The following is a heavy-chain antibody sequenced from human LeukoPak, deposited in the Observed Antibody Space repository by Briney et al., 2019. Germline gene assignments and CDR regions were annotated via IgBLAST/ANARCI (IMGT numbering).Heavy chain of an antibody. J-gene: IGHJ4*02. V-gene: IGHV3-21*01. Sequence: GGSLRLSCAASGFTFSSYSMNWVRQAPGKGLEWVSSISSSSSYIYYADSVKGRFTISRDNAKNSLYLQMNSLRAEDTAVYYCARDWAELFGSDYWGQGTLVTVSS. CDR3: ARDWAELFGSDY. CDR2: ISSSSSYI. D-gene: IGHD1-26*01. CDR1: GFTFSSYS.